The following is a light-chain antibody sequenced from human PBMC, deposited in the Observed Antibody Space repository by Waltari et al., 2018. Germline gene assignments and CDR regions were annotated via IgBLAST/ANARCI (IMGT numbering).Light chain of an antibody. V-gene: IGLV3-27*01. CDR2: KDT. J-gene: IGLJ2*01. CDR1: VLSEKY. CDR3: HAAADNNWF. Sequence: YDLTQPSSVSVSPGHTAPITCSGDVLSEKYVRWFQQKPVQAPTLILYKDTERPSGIPERFSGSSSGSTVTLTIRGALLEDEADYHCHAAADNNWFFGGGTKLTVL.